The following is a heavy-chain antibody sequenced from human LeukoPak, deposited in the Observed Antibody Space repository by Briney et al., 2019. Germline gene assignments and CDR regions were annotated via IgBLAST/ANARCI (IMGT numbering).Heavy chain of an antibody. V-gene: IGHV1-8*01. J-gene: IGHJ1*01. CDR2: MNAKSGHT. D-gene: IGHD6-19*01. Sequence: ASVKVSCKASGYTFTSYHIDWVRQAPGQGPEWMGWMNAKSGHTGYAQNLEGRVTMTRDTSTNTAYMELRGLRSEDTAVYYCARHAFPWYSSGWYPTPTLAEYFQHWGQGTLVTVSS. CDR1: GYTFTSYH. CDR3: ARHAFPWYSSGWYPTPTLAEYFQH.